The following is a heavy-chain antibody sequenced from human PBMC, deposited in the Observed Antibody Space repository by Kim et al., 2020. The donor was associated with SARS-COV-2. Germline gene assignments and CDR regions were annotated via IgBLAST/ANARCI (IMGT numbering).Heavy chain of an antibody. J-gene: IGHJ6*02. CDR3: AKVEYVGWYGGVYYYGMDV. D-gene: IGHD6-19*01. Sequence: GGSLRLSCAASGFIFSSYGMHWVRQAPGKGLEWVAAIRNDGSNKYYADSVKGRFTISRDNSKNTLYLQMHSLRAEDTAVYYCAKVEYVGWYGGVYYYGMDVWGQGTTVTVSS. CDR1: GFIFSSYG. CDR2: IRNDGSNK. V-gene: IGHV3-33*06.